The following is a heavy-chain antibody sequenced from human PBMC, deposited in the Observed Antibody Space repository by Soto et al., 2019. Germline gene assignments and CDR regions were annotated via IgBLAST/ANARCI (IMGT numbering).Heavy chain of an antibody. V-gene: IGHV1-69*12. J-gene: IGHJ4*02. D-gene: IGHD5-12*01. CDR2: IIPTFGTA. CDR1: GGTFSSYA. CDR3: ALEMATNPHFDY. Sequence: QVQLVQSGAEVKKPGSSVKVSCKASGGTFSSYAISWVRQAPGQGLEWMGGIIPTFGTANYAQKFQGRVTITADEYTSTAYMELSILRSEDTAVYDCALEMATNPHFDYWCQGTLVTVSS.